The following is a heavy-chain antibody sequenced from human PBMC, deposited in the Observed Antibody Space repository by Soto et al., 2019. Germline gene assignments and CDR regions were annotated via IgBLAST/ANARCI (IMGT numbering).Heavy chain of an antibody. J-gene: IGHJ6*03. V-gene: IGHV3-23*01. CDR2: VRATGETT. CDR1: GFTFGDFA. Sequence: PGGSLRLSCAASGFTFGDFARSWVRQAPGKGLEWVSSVRATGETTYYADSVKGRFIISRDNSKNTLYLQMNSLRAEDTAIYYCAKARSYCIYGICSRPQDHCMDVWGKGTTVTVSS. D-gene: IGHD2-8*01. CDR3: AKARSYCIYGICSRPQDHCMDV.